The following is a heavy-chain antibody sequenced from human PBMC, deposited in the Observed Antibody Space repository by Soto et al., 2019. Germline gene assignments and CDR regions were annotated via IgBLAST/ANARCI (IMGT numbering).Heavy chain of an antibody. CDR1: GFTFSSYW. J-gene: IGHJ6*02. V-gene: IGHV3-74*01. CDR2: INSAGSST. CDR3: ARMWAVAGLYYDCGMDV. Sequence: EVQLVESGGGLVQPGGCLRLSCAASGFTFSSYWMHWVRQAPGKGLVWVSRINSAGSSTSYADSVKGRFTISRDNAKNTLYLQMNSLRADDTAVYYCARMWAVAGLYYDCGMDVWGQGTTVTVSS. D-gene: IGHD6-19*01.